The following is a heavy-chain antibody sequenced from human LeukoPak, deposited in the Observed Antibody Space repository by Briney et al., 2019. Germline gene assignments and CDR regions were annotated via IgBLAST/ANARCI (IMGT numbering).Heavy chain of an antibody. V-gene: IGHV1-18*01. CDR2: ISTNTGNR. CDR1: AYTFTSYT. J-gene: IGHJ4*02. Sequence: GASVKVSCKASAYTFTSYTITWVRQAPGQGLEWMGWISTNTGNRNYAQKLQGRVTLTTDTSTSTAYMELRSLRSDDTAMYYCARNSGSYRGSVDYWGQGTLVTVSS. CDR3: ARNSGSYRGSVDY. D-gene: IGHD1-26*01.